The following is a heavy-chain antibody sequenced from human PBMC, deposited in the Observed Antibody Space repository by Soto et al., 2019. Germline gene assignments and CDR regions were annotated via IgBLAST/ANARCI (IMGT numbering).Heavy chain of an antibody. CDR2: IKSQADGGTI. J-gene: IGHJ6*02. CDR1: GFTFSKVW. CDR3: ARRSGTYSPFYYYYGLDV. V-gene: IGHV3-15*07. Sequence: GGSLRLSCAASGFTFSKVWMNWVRQAPGEGLEWVGRIKSQADGGTIVYATPVKGRFTISRDDSKNTLYLQMNSLTTEDTAVYYCARRSGTYSPFYYYYGLDVWGQGTTVTVSS. D-gene: IGHD1-26*01.